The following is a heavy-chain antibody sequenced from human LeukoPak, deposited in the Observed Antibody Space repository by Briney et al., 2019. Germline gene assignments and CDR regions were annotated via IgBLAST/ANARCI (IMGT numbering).Heavy chain of an antibody. Sequence: GGSLRLSCAASGFTFSSYAMTWVRQAPGKGLEWVSAISGSGADTYYADSVRGRFSISRDNSKNTLYLQMNSLRAEDTAVYYCAKAITMIVVVTTSDYWGQGTLVTVSS. CDR2: ISGSGADT. CDR3: AKAITMIVVVTTSDY. D-gene: IGHD3-22*01. V-gene: IGHV3-23*01. CDR1: GFTFSSYA. J-gene: IGHJ4*02.